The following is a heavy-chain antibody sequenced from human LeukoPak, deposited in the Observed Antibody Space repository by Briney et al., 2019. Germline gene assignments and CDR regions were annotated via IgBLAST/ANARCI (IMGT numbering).Heavy chain of an antibody. CDR3: AGYDYNSAYTLYY. CDR2: IYYRGST. V-gene: IGHV4-59*01. J-gene: IGHJ4*02. CDR1: GDSISSYY. D-gene: IGHD3-22*01. Sequence: SETLRFSCTVSGDSISSYYWSWIRQPPGKGLEWIGYIYYRGSTNYNPSLKSRVTISVDTSKNQFSLRLSSVTAADTAVYYCAGYDYNSAYTLYYWSQGTLVTVSS.